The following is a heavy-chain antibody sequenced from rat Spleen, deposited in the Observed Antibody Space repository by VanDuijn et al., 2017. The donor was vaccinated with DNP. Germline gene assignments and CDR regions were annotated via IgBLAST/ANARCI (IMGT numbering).Heavy chain of an antibody. V-gene: IGHV5-46*01. Sequence: EVHLVESGGGLVQPGRSMKLSCAASGFTFSTFPMAWVRQAPTGRLEWVATISSSGDRSYYRDSVKGRFTFSRDNAENILYLQMNSLGSEDTATYYCTRADPFKGFAYWGQGTLVTVSS. J-gene: IGHJ3*01. CDR3: TRADPFKGFAY. D-gene: IGHD1-3*01. CDR1: GFTFSTFP. CDR2: ISSSGDRS.